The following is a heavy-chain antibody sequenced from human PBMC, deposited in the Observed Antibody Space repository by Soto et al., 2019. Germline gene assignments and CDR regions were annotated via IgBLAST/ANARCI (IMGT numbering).Heavy chain of an antibody. D-gene: IGHD3-10*01. CDR3: ARSGRVRGNVPNWFHP. CDR1: DYTLTSYG. V-gene: IGHV1-18*04. Sequence: ASVKVSCKASDYTLTSYGISWVRQAPGQGLEWMGWITPYNGKTNYAQKLQGRVTKNTDTSTKTAYMGLRSLRSDDTAVYYCARSGRVRGNVPNWFHPWGQGTLVTVSS. J-gene: IGHJ5*02. CDR2: ITPYNGKT.